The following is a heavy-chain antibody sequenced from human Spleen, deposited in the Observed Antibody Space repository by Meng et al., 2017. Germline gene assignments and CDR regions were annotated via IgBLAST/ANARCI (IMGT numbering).Heavy chain of an antibody. D-gene: IGHD6-25*01. CDR2: ISGSGGST. CDR1: GFTVSSNY. J-gene: IGHJ6*02. Sequence: GGSLRLSCAASGFTVSSNYMSWVRQAPGKGLEWVSAISGSGGSTYYADSVRGRFTISRDNSKNTLYVQLNSLKSEDTAVYFCARDASAGATKVRGGSYYYCGMDVWGQGTTVTVSS. V-gene: IGHV3-53*05. CDR3: ARDASAGATKVRGGSYYYCGMDV.